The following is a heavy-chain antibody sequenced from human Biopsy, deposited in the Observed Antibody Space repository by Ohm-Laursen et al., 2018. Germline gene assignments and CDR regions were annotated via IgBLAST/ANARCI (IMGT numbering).Heavy chain of an antibody. CDR3: ARDQSGLRGINWYFDL. V-gene: IGHV3-33*01. J-gene: IGHJ2*01. CDR2: IWYDGSNK. Sequence: SLRLSCTAPGFNFSAYGMHWVRQAPGKGLEWVALIWYDGSNKNSEDSVKGRFTVSRNNSKNTLFLQMNNLRAEDTAVYYCARDQSGLRGINWYFDLWGRGTLVTVSS. CDR1: GFNFSAYG. D-gene: IGHD5/OR15-5a*01.